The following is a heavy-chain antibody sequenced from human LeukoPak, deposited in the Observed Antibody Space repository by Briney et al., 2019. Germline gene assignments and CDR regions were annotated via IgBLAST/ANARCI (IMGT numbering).Heavy chain of an antibody. Sequence: SETLSLTCTVSGGSISSYYWSWLGQPPGKGLEWIGYIYYSGSTSYNPSLKSRVTISVDTSKNQFSLTLSSVTAADTAVYYWARVLLTAPSYWYFDLWGRGTLVTFSS. V-gene: IGHV4-59*01. J-gene: IGHJ2*01. CDR1: GGSISSYY. CDR3: ARVLLTAPSYWYFDL. D-gene: IGHD2-8*02. CDR2: IYYSGST.